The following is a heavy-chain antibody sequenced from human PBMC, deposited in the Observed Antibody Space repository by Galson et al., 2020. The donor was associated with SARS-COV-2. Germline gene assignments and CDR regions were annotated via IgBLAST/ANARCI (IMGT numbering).Heavy chain of an antibody. CDR2: IFYSGST. J-gene: IGHJ4*02. CDR3: ARTQYGGNSAPVDY. D-gene: IGHD2-21*02. Sequence: ETSETLSLTCTVSGGSFSTFFWSWIRQPQGKGLEYIGYIFYSGSTNYSPSLKSRVTMSVDTSKNQFSLKLRSVTAADTAVYYCARTQYGGNSAPVDYWGQGLLVTVS. V-gene: IGHV4-59*01. CDR1: GGSFSTFF.